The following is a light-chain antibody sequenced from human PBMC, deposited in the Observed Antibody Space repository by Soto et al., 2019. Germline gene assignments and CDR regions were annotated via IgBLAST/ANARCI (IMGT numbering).Light chain of an antibody. CDR3: SSYAGSNTYV. V-gene: IGLV2-8*01. J-gene: IGLJ1*01. Sequence: QSALTQPPSASGSPGQSVTISCTGTSSDVGAYNYVSWYQQHPGKAPKLLIYEVSKRPSGVPDRFSGSKSGNTASLTVSGLQAGDETDYYCSSYAGSNTYVFGTGTKVTVL. CDR1: SSDVGAYNY. CDR2: EVS.